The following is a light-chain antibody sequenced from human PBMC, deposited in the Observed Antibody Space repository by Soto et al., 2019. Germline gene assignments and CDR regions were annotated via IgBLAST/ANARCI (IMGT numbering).Light chain of an antibody. CDR3: QQYYGWYS. V-gene: IGKV3-15*01. CDR2: GAS. Sequence: VLTQSPATLSVSPRDRTTLSCRATESVNTRFGWYQQKPCQAPRLLNYGASTRATGIPARFSGSWSGKEFPLTISSLHSEDFAVYYCQQYYGWYSFGQGTKLNI. CDR1: ESVNTR. J-gene: IGKJ2*03.